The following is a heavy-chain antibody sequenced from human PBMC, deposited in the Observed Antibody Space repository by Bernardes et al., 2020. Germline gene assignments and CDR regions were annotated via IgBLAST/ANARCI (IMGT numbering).Heavy chain of an antibody. D-gene: IGHD4-4*01. CDR2: ISYDGSNK. CDR3: AKDGADDYSNYPTDY. V-gene: IGHV3-30*18. CDR1: GFTFSSYG. J-gene: IGHJ4*02. Sequence: GGSLRLSCAASGFTFSSYGMHWVRQAPGKGLEWVAVISYDGSNKYYADSVKGRFTISRDNSKNTLYLQMNSLRAEDTAVYYCAKDGADDYSNYPTDYWGQGTLVTVSS.